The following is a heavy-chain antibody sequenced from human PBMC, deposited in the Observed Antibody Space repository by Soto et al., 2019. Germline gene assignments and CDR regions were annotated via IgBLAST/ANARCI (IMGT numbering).Heavy chain of an antibody. D-gene: IGHD6-6*01. CDR1: GYTFINYY. V-gene: IGHV1-46*03. CDR3: VRATAARQRDYSYHYYLHI. Sequence: ASVKVSCKASGYTFINYYIHWVRQAPGQWLEWMGVINPNGGSTVYAQKFQGRVTLTRDTSTSTVYVELSSLRSDDTAVYFCVRATAARQRDYSYHYYLHIWGKGTTVTVSS. CDR2: INPNGGST. J-gene: IGHJ6*03.